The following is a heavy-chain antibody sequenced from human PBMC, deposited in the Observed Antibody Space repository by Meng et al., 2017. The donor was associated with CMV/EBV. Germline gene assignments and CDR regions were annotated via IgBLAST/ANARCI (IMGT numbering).Heavy chain of an antibody. CDR3: ARDIFGTDSSGFDFDY. V-gene: IGHV3-21*01. D-gene: IGHD3-22*01. CDR2: ISSSSSYI. CDR1: GFTFSSYS. Sequence: ELQVVEAGGGLVKPGGSLSLSCAASGFTFSSYSMNWVRQAPGKGLEWVSSISSSSSYIYYADSVKGRFTISRDNAKNSLYLQMNSLRAEDTAVYYCARDIFGTDSSGFDFDYWGQGTLVTVSS. J-gene: IGHJ4*02.